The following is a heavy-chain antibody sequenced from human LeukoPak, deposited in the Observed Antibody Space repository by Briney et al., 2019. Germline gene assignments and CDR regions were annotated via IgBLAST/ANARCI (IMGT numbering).Heavy chain of an antibody. Sequence: GGSLRLSCAASGFTFSSYGMHWVRQAPGKGLEWVAVISYDGSNKYYADSVKGRFTISRDNSKNTLYLQMNSLRAEDTGVYYCAKVGYSNQYYYMDAWGKGTTVTVSS. CDR1: GFTFSSYG. D-gene: IGHD2-15*01. CDR3: AKVGYSNQYYYMDA. J-gene: IGHJ6*03. V-gene: IGHV3-30*18. CDR2: ISYDGSNK.